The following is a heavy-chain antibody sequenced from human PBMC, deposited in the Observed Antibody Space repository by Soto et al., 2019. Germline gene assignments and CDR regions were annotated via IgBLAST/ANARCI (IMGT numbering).Heavy chain of an antibody. V-gene: IGHV3-30*18. Sequence: QGHLLESGGGVVQPGRSLRLSCADSGFTFTSHATHWVRQPPGKVLELVAAISYDEIDKKYASSVKSRFTVSRDNVKNTLSLHKNSLRPEDTAVYYCAKDSGYQLPDNYFYYGVDVWGQGTTVTVSS. D-gene: IGHD2-2*01. CDR3: AKDSGYQLPDNYFYYGVDV. CDR1: GFTFTSHA. CDR2: ISYDEIDK. J-gene: IGHJ6*02.